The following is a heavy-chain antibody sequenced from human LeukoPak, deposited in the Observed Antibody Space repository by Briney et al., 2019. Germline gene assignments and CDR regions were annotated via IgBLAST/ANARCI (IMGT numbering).Heavy chain of an antibody. CDR1: GFTLNKYG. Sequence: PGASLTLSCAASGFTLNKYGMHWVRQAPGKGLEWVAVISSGGTDKYYADSVKGRFTISRDNSKNTLYLQMNSLRAEDTAVYYCAKGEARTTPFDYWGQGTLVTVSS. V-gene: IGHV3-30*18. CDR3: AKGEARTTPFDY. D-gene: IGHD1-14*01. CDR2: ISSGGTDK. J-gene: IGHJ4*02.